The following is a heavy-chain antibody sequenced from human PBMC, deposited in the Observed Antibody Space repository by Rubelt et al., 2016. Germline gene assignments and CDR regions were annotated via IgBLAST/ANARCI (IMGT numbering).Heavy chain of an antibody. CDR1: GGSIRSYY. J-gene: IGHJ4*02. V-gene: IGHV4-59*01. D-gene: IGHD2-21*01. CDR2: IYYSGST. CDR3: ARVNGIEVDY. Sequence: QVQLQESGPGLVKPSETLSLTCTVSGGSIRSYYWSWIRQPPGKGLEWIGYIYYSGSTTYSPSLSSRDTMSVDTSKNQFSRKLSSVTAADTAVYYCARVNGIEVDYWGQGTLVTVSS.